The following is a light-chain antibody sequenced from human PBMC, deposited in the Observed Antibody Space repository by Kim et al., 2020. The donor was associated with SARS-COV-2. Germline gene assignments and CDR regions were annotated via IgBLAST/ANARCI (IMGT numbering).Light chain of an antibody. Sequence: GQSITISCTGTISDVGGYNYVSWYQQLPGKAPKLMIYDVTKRPSGVSDRFSGSKSGNTASLTISGLQAEDEADYYCNSFTSSSTWVFGGGTQLTVL. CDR3: NSFTSSSTWV. J-gene: IGLJ3*02. CDR1: ISDVGGYNY. CDR2: DVT. V-gene: IGLV2-14*04.